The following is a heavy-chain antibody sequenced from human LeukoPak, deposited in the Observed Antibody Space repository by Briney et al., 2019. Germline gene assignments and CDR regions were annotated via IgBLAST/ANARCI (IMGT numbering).Heavy chain of an antibody. J-gene: IGHJ4*02. D-gene: IGHD3-10*01. V-gene: IGHV1-2*02. CDR3: ARDRFTMVRGVDY. CDR2: INPNSGGT. Sequence: ASVKVSCKASGYTFIDHHMYWVRQAPGQGLEWMGWINPNSGGTNYAQKFQGRVTMTRDTSISTAYMELSRLRSDDTAVYYCARDRFTMVRGVDYWGQGTLVTVSS. CDR1: GYTFIDHH.